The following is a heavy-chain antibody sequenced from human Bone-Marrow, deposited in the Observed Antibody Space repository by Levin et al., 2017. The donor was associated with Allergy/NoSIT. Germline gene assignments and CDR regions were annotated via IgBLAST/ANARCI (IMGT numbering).Heavy chain of an antibody. Sequence: ASVKVSCKTSGYTFTSFDINWVRQATGQGLEWMGWMYPNSDNAGYAQKFQGRVTMTRNTSITTAYMELSSLRSEDTAIYYCARGELGSGYLFDEWRQGTLVPVST. CDR3: ARGELGSGYLFDE. J-gene: IGHJ4*02. CDR2: MYPNSDNA. V-gene: IGHV1-8*01. D-gene: IGHD5-12*01. CDR1: GYTFTSFD.